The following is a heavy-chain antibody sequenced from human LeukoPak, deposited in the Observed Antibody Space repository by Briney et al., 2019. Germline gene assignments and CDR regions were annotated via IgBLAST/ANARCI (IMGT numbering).Heavy chain of an antibody. CDR2: ISYDGSNK. Sequence: GGFLRLSCAASGFTFSSYGMHWVRQAPGKGLEWVAVISYDGSNKYYADSVKGRFTISRDNSKNTPYLQMNSLRAEDTAVYYCARENTGVFDYWGQGTLATVSS. CDR3: ARENTGVFDY. J-gene: IGHJ4*02. CDR1: GFTFSSYG. V-gene: IGHV3-30*03. D-gene: IGHD3-3*01.